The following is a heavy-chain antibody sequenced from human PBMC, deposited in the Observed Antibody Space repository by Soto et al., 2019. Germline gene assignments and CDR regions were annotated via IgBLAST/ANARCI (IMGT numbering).Heavy chain of an antibody. CDR2: IWYDGSNQ. CDR3: ARDLEVMVRGVIPWFDP. V-gene: IGHV3-33*01. CDR1: GFTFSNYG. D-gene: IGHD3-10*01. J-gene: IGHJ5*02. Sequence: QLQLVESGGGEVQPGRSLRLSCAASGFTFSNYGMHWVRQAPGKGLEWVAVIWYDGSNQYYADSVKGRFTISRDNSKNTLYLQMNSLRAEDTAVYYCARDLEVMVRGVIPWFDPWGQGTLVTVSS.